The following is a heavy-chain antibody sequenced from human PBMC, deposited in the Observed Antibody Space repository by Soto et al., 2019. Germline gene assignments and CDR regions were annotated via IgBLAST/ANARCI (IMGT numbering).Heavy chain of an antibody. D-gene: IGHD5-18*01. Sequence: VASVKVSCKASGYTFTSYGISWVRQAPGQGLEWMGWISAYNGNTNYAQKLQGRVTMTTDTSTNTAYMELRSLRSDDTAVYYCARGRRGYSYGSQSDYWGQGTLVTVSS. V-gene: IGHV1-18*01. CDR3: ARGRRGYSYGSQSDY. CDR1: GYTFTSYG. J-gene: IGHJ4*02. CDR2: ISAYNGNT.